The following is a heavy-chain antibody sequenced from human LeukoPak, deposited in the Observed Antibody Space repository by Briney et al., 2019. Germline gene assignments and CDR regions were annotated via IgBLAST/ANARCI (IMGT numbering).Heavy chain of an antibody. Sequence: SVKVSCKASGGTFSSYAISWVRQSPGQRLEWMGGIIPFFGTAKYAQKFQGRVTITADESTSTAYMELSSLRSEDTAVYYCAREVPVEMALTGNWFDPGAREPWSPSPQ. CDR2: IIPFFGTA. J-gene: IGHJ5*02. V-gene: IGHV1-69*01. D-gene: IGHD5-24*01. CDR1: GGTFSSYA. CDR3: AREVPVEMALTGNWFDP.